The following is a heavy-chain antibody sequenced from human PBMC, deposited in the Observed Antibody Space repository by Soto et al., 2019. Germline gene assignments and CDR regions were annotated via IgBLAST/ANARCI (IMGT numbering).Heavy chain of an antibody. Sequence: QEQLLESGGGVVQPGESLTLSCAASGFTFSDFGVHWVRQAPGKGLEWVAVISYDATHKNYADSVKGRFSISRYNSKNKIFLLIFNLRPADTGVYFCANEHRGLVYQYYCMDVWGQGTTVTVSS. CDR2: ISYDATHK. D-gene: IGHD2-2*01. CDR1: GFTFSDFG. J-gene: IGHJ6*02. CDR3: ANEHRGLVYQYYCMDV. V-gene: IGHV3-30*18.